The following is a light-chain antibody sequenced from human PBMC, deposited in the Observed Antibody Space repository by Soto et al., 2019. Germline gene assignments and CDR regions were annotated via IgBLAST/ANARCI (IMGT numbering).Light chain of an antibody. CDR1: SSDVGYYNY. CDR2: EVS. J-gene: IGLJ2*01. V-gene: IGLV2-14*01. Sequence: HSALTQPASVSGSPGQSITISCAGTSSDVGYYNYVSWYQQHPGKAPKLMIYEVSNRPSGVSNRFSGSKSGNTASLTISGLQAEDEADYYCSSYTTSSTLVFGGGTKLTVL. CDR3: SSYTTSSTLV.